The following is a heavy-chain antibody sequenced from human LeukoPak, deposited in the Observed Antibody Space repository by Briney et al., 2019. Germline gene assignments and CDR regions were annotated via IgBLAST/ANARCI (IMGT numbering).Heavy chain of an antibody. CDR2: ITPIFGIP. J-gene: IGHJ6*03. Sequence: SVKVSCKASGGTFSRYAISWVRQAPGQGLEWMGGITPIFGIPNYAQKFQGRVTITADESTSTAYMELSSLRFEDTAVYYCARDSEHYYGLGNYYKYYYYMDVWGKGTTVTISS. CDR1: GGTFSRYA. D-gene: IGHD3-10*01. CDR3: ARDSEHYYGLGNYYKYYYYMDV. V-gene: IGHV1-69*13.